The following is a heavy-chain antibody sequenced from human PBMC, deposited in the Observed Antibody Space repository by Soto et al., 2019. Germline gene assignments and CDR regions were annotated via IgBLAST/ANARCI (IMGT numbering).Heavy chain of an antibody. V-gene: IGHV3-23*01. CDR1: GFTFSSYA. D-gene: IGHD6-19*01. CDR2: ISGSGGST. J-gene: IGHJ4*02. Sequence: EVQLLESGGGLVQPGVSLRLSCAASGFTFSSYAMSWVRQAPGKGLEWVSAISGSGGSTYYADSVKGRFTISRDNSNNTLYLQMNSLRAEDTAVYYCAKARFRDSSMFLLDYWGQGTLVTVSS. CDR3: AKARFRDSSMFLLDY.